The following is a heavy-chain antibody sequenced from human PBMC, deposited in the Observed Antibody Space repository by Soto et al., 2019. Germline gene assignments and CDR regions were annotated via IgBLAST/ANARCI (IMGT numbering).Heavy chain of an antibody. CDR3: ARIKTYYDFWSGYYTNYYYYMDV. V-gene: IGHV1-8*01. D-gene: IGHD3-3*01. CDR2: MNPNSGNT. Sequence: ASVKVSCKASGYTFTSYDINWVRQATGQGLEWMGWMNPNSGNTGYAQKFQGRVTMTRNTSISTAYMELSSLRSEDTAVYYCARIKTYYDFWSGYYTNYYYYMDVWGKGTTVTVSS. J-gene: IGHJ6*03. CDR1: GYTFTSYD.